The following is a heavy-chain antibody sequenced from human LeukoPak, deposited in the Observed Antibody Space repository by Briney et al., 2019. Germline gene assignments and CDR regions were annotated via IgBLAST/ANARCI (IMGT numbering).Heavy chain of an antibody. CDR1: GGSISSYY. D-gene: IGHD6-13*01. Sequence: SETLSLTCTVSGGSISSYYWSWIRQPPGKGLEWIGYIYYSGSTNYNPSLKSRVTISVDTSKNQFSLKLSSVTAADTAVYYCARIPLYSSSWHADYWGQGTLVAVSS. CDR2: IYYSGST. J-gene: IGHJ4*02. V-gene: IGHV4-59*01. CDR3: ARIPLYSSSWHADY.